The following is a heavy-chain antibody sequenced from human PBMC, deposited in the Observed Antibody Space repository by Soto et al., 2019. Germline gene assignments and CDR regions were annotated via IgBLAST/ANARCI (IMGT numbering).Heavy chain of an antibody. CDR3: ARGGTSMIVVGAFDD. J-gene: IGHJ4*02. D-gene: IGHD3-22*01. V-gene: IGHV3-7*01. CDR1: GFRFSTYW. CDR2: IKQDGSEK. Sequence: EVQVVESGGGLVQPGGSLRLSCAASGFRFSTYWMSWVRQAPGKGLEWLANIKQDGSEKYYVDSVKGRFTISRDKAKNSLDLQMNSRRAEDTAVYHCARGGTSMIVVGAFDDWGQGTLVTVSS.